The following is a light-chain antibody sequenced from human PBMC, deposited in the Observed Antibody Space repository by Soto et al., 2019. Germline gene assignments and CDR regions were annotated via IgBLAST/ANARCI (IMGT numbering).Light chain of an antibody. CDR3: QQYNNWPPLT. J-gene: IGKJ4*01. V-gene: IGKV3-15*01. CDR1: QSVSSN. Sequence: EIVMTQSPATLSVSPGERATLSCRASQSVSSNLAWYQQKPGQAPRLLIYGASPRSTGIPASFIGSGSGKEFTLTISSLQSEDFAVYYCQQYNNWPPLTFGGGTKVEIK. CDR2: GAS.